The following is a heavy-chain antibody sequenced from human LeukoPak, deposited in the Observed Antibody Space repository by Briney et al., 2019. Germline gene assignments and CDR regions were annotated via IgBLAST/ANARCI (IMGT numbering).Heavy chain of an antibody. J-gene: IGHJ4*02. Sequence: SETLSLTCTVSGGSISSSSYYWGWIRQPPGRGLEWIGTIYYSGSTYYNPSLKSRVTISVDTSKNQFSLKLSSVTAADTAVYFCARPHLGYSRGWYYFDYWGQGALVTVSS. CDR2: IYYSGST. V-gene: IGHV4-39*01. CDR1: GGSISSSSYY. CDR3: ARPHLGYSRGWYYFDY. D-gene: IGHD6-19*01.